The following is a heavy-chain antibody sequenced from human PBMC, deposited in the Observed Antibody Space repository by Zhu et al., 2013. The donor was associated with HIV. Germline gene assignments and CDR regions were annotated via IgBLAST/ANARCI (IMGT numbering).Heavy chain of an antibody. CDR2: IIPIFGTA. CDR1: GGTFNTYA. D-gene: IGHD3-22*01. Sequence: QVQLVQSGAEVKKPGSSVKVSCKTSGGTFNTYAVTWVRQAPGQGLEWMGGIIPIFGTANYAQKFQGRVTITADESTSTAYMELSGLRSEDTAVYYCARASDYYDSSNYHYYAMDVWGQGTTVTVSS. J-gene: IGHJ6*02. V-gene: IGHV1-69*01. CDR3: ARASDYYDSSNYHYYAMDV.